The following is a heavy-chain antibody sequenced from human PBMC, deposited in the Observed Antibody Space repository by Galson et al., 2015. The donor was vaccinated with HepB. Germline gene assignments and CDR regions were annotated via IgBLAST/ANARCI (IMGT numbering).Heavy chain of an antibody. J-gene: IGHJ4*02. Sequence: SLRLSCAVPGSSFRNYWWTWVRQAPGKGRGWVAKIKQDGSAQYYVGSLKGRFTISRDNAKNSLYLQINSLRAEDTAVYYCAGDRLHGGAPTLDYWGQGALVTVSS. V-gene: IGHV3-7*03. D-gene: IGHD2-21*01. CDR3: AGDRLHGGAPTLDY. CDR2: IKQDGSAQ. CDR1: GSSFRNYW.